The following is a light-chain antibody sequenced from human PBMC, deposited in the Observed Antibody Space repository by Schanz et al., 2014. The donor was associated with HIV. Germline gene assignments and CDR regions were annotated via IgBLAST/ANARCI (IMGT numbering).Light chain of an antibody. Sequence: QSALTQPASVSGAPGQSITISCTGTSSDVGGYNYLPWDQQHAGKAPKLKVFEVSNRPSGVSYRFSGSKSGNTASLTISGLQAEDEADYYCSSYRSGSPLWVFGGGTKLTVL. J-gene: IGLJ3*02. V-gene: IGLV2-14*01. CDR1: SSDVGGYNY. CDR2: EVS. CDR3: SSYRSGSPLWV.